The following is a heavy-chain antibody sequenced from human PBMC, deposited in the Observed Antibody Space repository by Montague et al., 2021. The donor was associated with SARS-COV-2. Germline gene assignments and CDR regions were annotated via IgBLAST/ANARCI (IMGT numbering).Heavy chain of an antibody. J-gene: IGHJ4*02. CDR1: GASISSSENS. CDR3: ARHVTFGGVVVALDY. CDR2: IFYSGTT. D-gene: IGHD3-16*02. Sequence: SETLSLTCTVSGASISSSENSWGWIRQSPGKGLEWFGSIFYSGTTYFNPSLRSRLVISVDTSKNQFSLKVTSVTAADTAVYYCARHVTFGGVVVALDYWGQGHLVSVSS. V-gene: IGHV4-39*01.